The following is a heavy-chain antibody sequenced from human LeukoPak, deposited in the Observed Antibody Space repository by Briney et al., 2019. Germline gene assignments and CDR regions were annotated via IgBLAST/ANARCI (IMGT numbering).Heavy chain of an antibody. CDR2: INPNSGGT. Sequence: GASVKVSCKASGYTFTGYYMHWVRQAPGQGLEWMGWINPNSGGTNYAQKFQGRVTMTRDMSISTAYMELSRLRSDDTAVYYCARVRGRGPDYFDYWGQGTLVTVSS. CDR3: ARVRGRGPDYFDY. D-gene: IGHD3-16*01. V-gene: IGHV1-2*02. CDR1: GYTFTGYY. J-gene: IGHJ4*02.